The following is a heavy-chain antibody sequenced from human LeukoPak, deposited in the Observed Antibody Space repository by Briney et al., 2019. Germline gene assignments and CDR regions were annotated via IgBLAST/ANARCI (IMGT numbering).Heavy chain of an antibody. V-gene: IGHV3-7*01. J-gene: IGHJ4*02. CDR2: IKEDGSEK. D-gene: IGHD3-10*01. CDR1: GFTFSSYW. CDR3: ARFIRGVTQSSYDS. Sequence: PGGSLRLSCAASGFTFSSYWMSWVRQAPGKGLEWVANIKEDGSEKYNVDSVKGRFTISRDNAKNSLYLQMNSLRAEDTAVYYCARFIRGVTQSSYDSWGQGTLVTASS.